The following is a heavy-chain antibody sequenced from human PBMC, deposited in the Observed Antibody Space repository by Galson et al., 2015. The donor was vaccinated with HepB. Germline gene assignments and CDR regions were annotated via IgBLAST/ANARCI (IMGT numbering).Heavy chain of an antibody. D-gene: IGHD2-21*02. CDR2: MYYSGST. CDR3: ATTYCGGDCYPALSYYFDY. J-gene: IGHJ4*02. V-gene: IGHV4-61*05. CDR1: GGSISSSSYY. Sequence: ETLSLTCTVSGGSISSSSYYWGWIRQPPGKGLEWIGYMYYSGSTNYNASLKSRVTISVDTSKNQFSLKLSSVTAADTAVYYCATTYCGGDCYPALSYYFDYWGQGTLVTVSS.